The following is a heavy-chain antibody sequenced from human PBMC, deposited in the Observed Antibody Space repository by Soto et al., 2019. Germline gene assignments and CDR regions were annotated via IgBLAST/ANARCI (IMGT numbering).Heavy chain of an antibody. CDR1: GYTFTSYG. Sequence: ASVKVSCKASGYTFTSYGISWVRQAPGQGLEWMGWISAYNGNTNYAQKLQGRVTMTTDTSMSTAYMELRSLRSDDTAVYYCARRPIFGVVIGENDAFDIWGQGTMVTVSS. V-gene: IGHV1-18*01. CDR3: ARRPIFGVVIGENDAFDI. CDR2: ISAYNGNT. J-gene: IGHJ3*02. D-gene: IGHD3-3*01.